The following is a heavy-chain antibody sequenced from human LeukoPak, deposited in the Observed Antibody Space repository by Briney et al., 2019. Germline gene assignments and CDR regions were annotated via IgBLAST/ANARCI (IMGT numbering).Heavy chain of an antibody. D-gene: IGHD5-12*01. Sequence: GGSLRLSCAASGFTFSSYSMNWVRQAPAKGLEWVSSISSSSSYIYYADSVKGRFTISRDNAKNSLYLQMNSLRAEDTAVCYRARGGRGYSGYYQPFFWGQGTLVTVSS. CDR1: GFTFSSYS. J-gene: IGHJ4*02. V-gene: IGHV3-21*06. CDR3: ARGGRGYSGYYQPFF. CDR2: ISSSSSYI.